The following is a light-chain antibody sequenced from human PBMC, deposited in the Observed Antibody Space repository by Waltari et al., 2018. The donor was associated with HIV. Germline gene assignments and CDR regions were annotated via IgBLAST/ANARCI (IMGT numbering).Light chain of an antibody. CDR3: LSYTRNGTYV. CDR1: IDTLIDQNS. CDR2: DVS. V-gene: IGLV2-14*03. J-gene: IGLJ1*01. Sequence: QPILTQPASVSGSPGQSIAISCISAIDTLIDQNSVSCYQHFPGKAPKLLIFDVSQRPSGISHRFSGSKSAAAASLMIFSLQPEDETDYYCLSYTRNGTYVFGSGTTV.